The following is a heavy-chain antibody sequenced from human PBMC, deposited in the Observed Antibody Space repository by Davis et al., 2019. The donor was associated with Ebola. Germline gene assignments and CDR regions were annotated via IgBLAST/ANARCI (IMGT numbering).Heavy chain of an antibody. V-gene: IGHV3-7*03. Sequence: PGGSLRLSCAASGFTFSSYWMSWVRQAPGKGLEWVANIKQDGSEKYYVDSVKGRFTISRDNAKNSLYLQMNSLRAEDTAVYYCAEGEWEIPSIFDYWGQGTLVTVSS. CDR3: AEGEWEIPSIFDY. CDR1: GFTFSSYW. J-gene: IGHJ4*02. CDR2: IKQDGSEK. D-gene: IGHD1-26*01.